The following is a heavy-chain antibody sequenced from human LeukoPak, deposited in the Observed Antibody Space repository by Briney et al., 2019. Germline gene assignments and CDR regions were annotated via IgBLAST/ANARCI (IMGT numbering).Heavy chain of an antibody. V-gene: IGHV3-30*03. Sequence: GGSLRLSCAASGFTFSSYGMHWVRQAPGKGLEWVAVVSYDGSNKYYADSVKGRFTISRDNSKNTLYLQMNSLRSEDTAVYYCATGGAMSYSGGAFDIWGQGTMVTVSS. CDR1: GFTFSSYG. J-gene: IGHJ3*02. CDR3: ATGGAMSYSGGAFDI. D-gene: IGHD1-26*01. CDR2: VSYDGSNK.